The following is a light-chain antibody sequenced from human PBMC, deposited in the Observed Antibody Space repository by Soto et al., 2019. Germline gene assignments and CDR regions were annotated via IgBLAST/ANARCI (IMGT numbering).Light chain of an antibody. Sequence: EIVMTQSPATLSVSPGEIATLSCRASQSINSKLTWYQQKPGQAPRLLIYGASIRATGIPARFSGSGSGTECTLTISSLKSEDRPVSYCQEYHHLHPITFGVGTKVEIK. CDR3: QEYHHLHPIT. J-gene: IGKJ4*01. CDR1: QSINSK. V-gene: IGKV3-15*01. CDR2: GAS.